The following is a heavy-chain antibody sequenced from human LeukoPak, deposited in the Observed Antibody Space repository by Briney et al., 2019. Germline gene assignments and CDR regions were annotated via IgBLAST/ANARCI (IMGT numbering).Heavy chain of an antibody. V-gene: IGHV1-2*06. D-gene: IGHD4-17*01. CDR3: AIEGVTTPNYYYYYGMDV. CDR2: ISPYNANT. J-gene: IGHJ6*02. Sequence: ASVKVSCKTSGYYGINWVRQAPGQGLEWMGRISPYNANTDYAEKFQGRVTMTRDTSISTAYMELSRLRSDDTAVYYCAIEGVTTPNYYYYYGMDVWGQGTTVTVSS. CDR1: GYYG.